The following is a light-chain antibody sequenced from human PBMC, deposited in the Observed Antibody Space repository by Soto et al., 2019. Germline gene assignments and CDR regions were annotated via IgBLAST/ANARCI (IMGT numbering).Light chain of an antibody. CDR3: CSYAGTTTWV. V-gene: IGLV2-23*02. CDR1: SDDVGSFNY. J-gene: IGLJ2*01. Sequence: QSALTQPASVSGSPGQSITISCTGSSDDVGSFNYVSWYQQHPGNAPKLMIFEVTKRPSGVSSRFSASKSGNTASLTISGVQAEDEADYYCCSYAGTTTWVFGGGTKLTVL. CDR2: EVT.